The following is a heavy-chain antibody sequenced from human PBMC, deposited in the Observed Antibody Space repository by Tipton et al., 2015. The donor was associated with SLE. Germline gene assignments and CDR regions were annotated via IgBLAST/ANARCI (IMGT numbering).Heavy chain of an antibody. CDR1: GDSISSSNYF. J-gene: IGHJ2*01. CDR2: VESSGST. CDR3: ARRLGRGFSHWYFDV. D-gene: IGHD1-26*01. V-gene: IGHV4-39*06. Sequence: TLSLTCSVAGDSISSSNYFWAWFRQPPGKGLELIANVESSGSTYYNPSLKSRVIISTDMSKNHCPLKLTSVTAADTAVYYCARRLGRGFSHWYFDVWGRGTLVAVSS.